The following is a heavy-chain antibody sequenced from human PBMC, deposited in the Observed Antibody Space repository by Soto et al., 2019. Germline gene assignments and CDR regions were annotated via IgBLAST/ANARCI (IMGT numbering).Heavy chain of an antibody. J-gene: IGHJ6*02. Sequence: GGSLRLSCAASGFTFSSYAMHWVRQAPGKGLEWVAVIWYDGSNKYYADSVKGRFTISRDNSKNTLYLQMNSLRAEETAVYYCAAHLTYSSARYYHYYGMAGWGQGTTVTLSS. CDR2: IWYDGSNK. CDR3: AAHLTYSSARYYHYYGMAG. V-gene: IGHV3-33*08. CDR1: GFTFSSYA. D-gene: IGHD6-25*01.